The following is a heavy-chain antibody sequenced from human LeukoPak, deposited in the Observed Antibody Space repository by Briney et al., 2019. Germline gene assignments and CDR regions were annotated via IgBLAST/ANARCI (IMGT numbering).Heavy chain of an antibody. V-gene: IGHV4-39*01. CDR2: LYYSGST. CDR3: ARSLRYFDWLLYPSPPYYYYGRDV. CDR1: GGSISSSSYY. J-gene: IGHJ6*02. Sequence: PSETLSLTCTVSGGSISSSSYYWGWIRQPPGRGLVWIGCLYYSGSTYYNPSLKSRVTISVDTSKKQFSLKLSSVTDANTAVYYRARSLRYFDWLLYPSPPYYYYGRDVWGQGTTVTVSS. D-gene: IGHD3-9*01.